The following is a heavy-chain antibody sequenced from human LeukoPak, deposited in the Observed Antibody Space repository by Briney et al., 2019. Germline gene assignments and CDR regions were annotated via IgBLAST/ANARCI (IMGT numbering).Heavy chain of an antibody. CDR2: IYSGGST. V-gene: IGHV3-66*01. CDR1: GFTVSSNY. CDR3: ARDPLHGDYPDYYYYGMDV. Sequence: PGGCLRLSCAASGFTVSSNYMSWVRQAPGKGLEWVSVIYSGGSTYYADSVKGRFTISRDNSKNTLYLQMNSLRAEDTAVYYCARDPLHGDYPDYYYYGMDVWGQGTTVTVSS. D-gene: IGHD4-17*01. J-gene: IGHJ6*02.